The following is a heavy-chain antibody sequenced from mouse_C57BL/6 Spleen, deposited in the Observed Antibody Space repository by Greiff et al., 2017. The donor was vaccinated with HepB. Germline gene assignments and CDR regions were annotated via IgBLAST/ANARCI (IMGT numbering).Heavy chain of an antibody. CDR3: ARSYYKDPHAMDY. D-gene: IGHD2-12*01. CDR1: GYTFTSYW. J-gene: IGHJ4*01. CDR2: INPSSGYT. Sequence: QVQLQQSGAELAKPGASVKLSCKASGYTFTSYWMHWVKQRPGKGLEWIGYINPSSGYTKYNQKFKDKATLTADKYSSTAYMQLSSLTYEDSAVYYCARSYYKDPHAMDYWGQGTSVTVSS. V-gene: IGHV1-7*01.